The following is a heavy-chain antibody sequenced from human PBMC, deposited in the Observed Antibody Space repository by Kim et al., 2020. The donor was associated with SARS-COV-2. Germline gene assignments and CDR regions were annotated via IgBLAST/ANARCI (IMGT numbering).Heavy chain of an antibody. CDR3: VNHWNADS. J-gene: IGHJ4*02. Sequence: GGSLRLSCSASGFTFRNYAMHWVRQAPGKGLESVSIISHDGSKTYYAGSVKGRFIISRDNSKDTVSLQMSSLRVDDTAVYYCVNHWNADSWGQGTLVTVSS. CDR2: ISHDGSKT. V-gene: IGHV3-64D*06. D-gene: IGHD1-1*01. CDR1: GFTFRNYA.